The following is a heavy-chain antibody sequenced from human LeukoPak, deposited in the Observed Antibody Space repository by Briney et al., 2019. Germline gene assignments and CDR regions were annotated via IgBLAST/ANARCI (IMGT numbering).Heavy chain of an antibody. Sequence: QPGGSLRLSCAASGFAFSASGMHWVRQAPGKGLDWVAFIRYDGSNKYYADSVKGRLIVSRDNPKNTLYLQMNSLRAEDTAVYYCARDPRGPAGYDSPARDTFDYWGQGTLVTVSS. CDR3: ARDPRGPAGYDSPARDTFDY. V-gene: IGHV3-30*02. CDR1: GFAFSASG. CDR2: IRYDGSNK. J-gene: IGHJ4*02. D-gene: IGHD3-22*01.